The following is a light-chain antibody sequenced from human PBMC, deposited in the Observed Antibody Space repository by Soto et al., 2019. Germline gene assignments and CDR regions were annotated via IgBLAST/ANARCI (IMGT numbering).Light chain of an antibody. V-gene: IGLV1-44*01. CDR2: SNN. CDR1: SSNIGNNI. J-gene: IGLJ2*01. CDR3: EAWDGSLNTIL. Sequence: QSVLTQPPSASGTPGQRVTISCSGSSSNIGNNIVNWYQQLPGTAPKLLIYSNNQRPSGVPDRFSGSKSGASASLAISGLQSEEEADYYCEAWDGSLNTILFGGGTKLTVL.